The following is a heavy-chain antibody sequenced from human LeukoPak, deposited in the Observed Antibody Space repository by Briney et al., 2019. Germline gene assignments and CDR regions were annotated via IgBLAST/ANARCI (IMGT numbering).Heavy chain of an antibody. D-gene: IGHD3-16*01. Sequence: SETLSLTCTVSGGSISSYYWSWIRQPAGKGLESIGHISTSGSTNYNPSLKSRVTISVDTSKNQFSLKLSSVTAADTAVYYCARSHHVLAVWFDPWGQGTLVTVSS. CDR1: GGSISSYY. CDR2: ISTSGST. J-gene: IGHJ5*02. V-gene: IGHV4-4*08. CDR3: ARSHHVLAVWFDP.